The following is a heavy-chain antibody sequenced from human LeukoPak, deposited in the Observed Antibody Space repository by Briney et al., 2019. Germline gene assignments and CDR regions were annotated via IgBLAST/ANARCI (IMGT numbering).Heavy chain of an antibody. V-gene: IGHV3-30*18. D-gene: IGHD3-9*01. J-gene: IGHJ6*02. CDR2: ISYDGSNK. CDR3: AKDLLTGYYKSDGGYYYYGMDV. CDR1: GFTFSSYG. Sequence: PGRSLRLSCAASGFTFSSYGMHWVRQAPGKGLEWVAVISYDGSNKYYADSVKGRFTISRDNSKNTLYLQMNSLRAEDTAVYYCAKDLLTGYYKSDGGYYYYGMDVWGQGTTVTVSS.